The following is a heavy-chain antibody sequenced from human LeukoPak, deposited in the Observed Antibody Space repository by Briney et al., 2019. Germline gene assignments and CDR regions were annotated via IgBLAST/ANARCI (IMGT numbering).Heavy chain of an antibody. V-gene: IGHV3-7*01. D-gene: IGHD2-2*01. CDR3: ARDRVSRRSSSTSCLGTDWFDP. J-gene: IGHJ5*02. CDR2: IKQDGSGE. Sequence: GGSLRLSCAASGFTFSGYWMSWVRQAPGKGLEWVANIKQDGSGENYVDSVKGRFTISRDNAKNSLYLQMNSLRAEDTAVYYCARDRVSRRSSSTSCLGTDWFDPWGQGTLVTVSS. CDR1: GFTFSGYW.